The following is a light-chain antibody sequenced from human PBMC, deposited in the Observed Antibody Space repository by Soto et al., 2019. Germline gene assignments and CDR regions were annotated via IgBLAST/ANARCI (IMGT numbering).Light chain of an antibody. CDR2: DAS. CDR1: QGISND. J-gene: IGKJ4*01. Sequence: ALQLTQSPSSLSASVGDSVSITCRASQGISNDLAWYQQRPGRPPKLLIYDASTLERGVPSRFSGSGCGTDFTLTIRSLQPEDFATYYCQQCSGYQPLSCGGGTRVEI. CDR3: QQCSGYQPLS. V-gene: IGKV1-13*02.